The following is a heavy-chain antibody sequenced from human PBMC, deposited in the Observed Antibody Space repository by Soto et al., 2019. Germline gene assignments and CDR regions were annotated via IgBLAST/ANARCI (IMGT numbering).Heavy chain of an antibody. J-gene: IGHJ4*02. CDR2: INSDGSSI. CDR3: ARELERVFDY. V-gene: IGHV3-74*01. CDR1: GFTFISYW. Sequence: TGGFLRLSCAASGFTFISYWMHWVRQAPGKGLVWVSRINSDGSSISYADSVKGRFTISRDNSKNTLYLQMNSLRIEDTAVYYCARELERVFDYWGQGTLVTVSS. D-gene: IGHD1-1*01.